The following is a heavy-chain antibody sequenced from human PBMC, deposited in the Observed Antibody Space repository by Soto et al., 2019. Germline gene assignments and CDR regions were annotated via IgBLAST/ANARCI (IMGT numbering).Heavy chain of an antibody. V-gene: IGHV3-64*01. CDR2: ISSNGGST. CDR1: GFTFSSYA. J-gene: IGHJ4*02. CDR3: ARDRLLTYYDFWSGYGY. Sequence: GGSLRLSCAASGFTFSSYAMHWVRQAPGKGLEYVSAISSNGGSTYYANSVKGRFTISRDNSKNTLYLQMGSLRAEDMAVYYCARDRLLTYYDFWSGYGYWGQGTLVTVSS. D-gene: IGHD3-3*01.